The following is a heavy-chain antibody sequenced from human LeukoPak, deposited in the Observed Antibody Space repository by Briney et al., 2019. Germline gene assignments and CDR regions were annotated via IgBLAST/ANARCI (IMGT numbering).Heavy chain of an antibody. CDR1: GASISSRSYY. Sequence: SETLSLTCTVSGASISSRSYYWGWIRQPPGKGLEWIGTIFSSGTTYYNPSLKSRVTMSTDTSRNRFSLKVNSVTAADTAVYFCARGLGHCIGNNCRVDWFDPWGQGTLVIVSS. V-gene: IGHV4-39*07. CDR3: ARGLGHCIGNNCRVDWFDP. D-gene: IGHD2-15*01. CDR2: IFSSGTT. J-gene: IGHJ5*02.